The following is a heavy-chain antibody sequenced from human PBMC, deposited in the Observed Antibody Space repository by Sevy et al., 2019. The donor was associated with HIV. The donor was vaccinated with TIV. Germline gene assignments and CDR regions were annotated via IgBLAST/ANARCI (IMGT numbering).Heavy chain of an antibody. J-gene: IGHJ5*02. CDR2: ISRSGSTI. Sequence: GGSLRLSCAASGFTFSDYYMSWIRQAPGKGLEWVSYISRSGSTINYADSVKGRFTISRDNAKNSLYLQINSLRAEDTAVYYCARQNTMIEEPGWFDRWGQGTLVTVSS. CDR1: GFTFSDYY. D-gene: IGHD3-22*01. CDR3: ARQNTMIEEPGWFDR. V-gene: IGHV3-11*01.